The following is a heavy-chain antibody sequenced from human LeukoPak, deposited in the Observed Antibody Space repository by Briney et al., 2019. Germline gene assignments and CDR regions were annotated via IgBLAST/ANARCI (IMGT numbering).Heavy chain of an antibody. D-gene: IGHD6-13*01. CDR2: ISGSGGKI. Sequence: PGGSLRLSCVASGFTFSSYGMSWVRQAPGKGLEWVSGISGSGGKIYYADSVKGRFTISRDNSKNTLYLQMNSLRAEDTAVYYCAKFHISSSWYGDDYWGQGTLVTVSS. CDR3: AKFHISSSWYGDDY. V-gene: IGHV3-23*01. J-gene: IGHJ4*02. CDR1: GFTFSSYG.